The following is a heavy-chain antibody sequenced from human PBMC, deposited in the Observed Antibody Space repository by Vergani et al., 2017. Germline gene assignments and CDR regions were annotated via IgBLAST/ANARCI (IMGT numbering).Heavy chain of an antibody. CDR2: IIPIFGTA. Sequence: QVQLVQSGAEVKKPGASVKVSCKASGYTFTSYGISWVRQAPGQGLEWMGRIIPIFGTANYAQKFQGRVTITADESTSTAYMELSSLRSEDTAVYYCASVGGSMHYFDYWGQGTLVTVSS. CDR3: ASVGGSMHYFDY. V-gene: IGHV1-69*13. D-gene: IGHD3-16*01. J-gene: IGHJ4*02. CDR1: GYTFTSYG.